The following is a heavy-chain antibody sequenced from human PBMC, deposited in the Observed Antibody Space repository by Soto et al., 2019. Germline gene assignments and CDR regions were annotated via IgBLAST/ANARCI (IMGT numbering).Heavy chain of an antibody. D-gene: IGHD3-3*01. Sequence: QITLNESGPTQVKPRQTLTLTCTFSGFSLTTSGVGVGWIRQSPGKAPEWLALIYWDDDKRYSPSLKSRLTITKDTSKHPVVLTMAALDPADTATYYCAHRVLRTVFGLVTTTAIYFDFWGQGTPVAVSS. J-gene: IGHJ4*02. CDR3: AHRVLRTVFGLVTTTAIYFDF. CDR1: GFSLTTSGVG. CDR2: IYWDDDK. V-gene: IGHV2-5*02.